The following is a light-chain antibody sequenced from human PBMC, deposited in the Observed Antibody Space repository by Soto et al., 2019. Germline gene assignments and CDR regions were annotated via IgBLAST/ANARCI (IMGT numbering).Light chain of an antibody. J-gene: IGKJ3*01. V-gene: IGKV1-33*01. CDR1: QDIDKY. Sequence: EIQMTQSPSYLSASIGDIVTITCQASQDIDKYLNWYQQKQGTAPKLLIYDAYRLEPGVPSRFSASRYGTDFTFTIPSLQPEDVATYYCQQYDDLPSFGPGTRVDIK. CDR3: QQYDDLPS. CDR2: DAY.